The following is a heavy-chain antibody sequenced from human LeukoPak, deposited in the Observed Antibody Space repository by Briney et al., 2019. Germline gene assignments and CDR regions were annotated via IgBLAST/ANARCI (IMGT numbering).Heavy chain of an antibody. D-gene: IGHD6-19*01. CDR2: IGGSGGGT. V-gene: IGHV3-23*01. J-gene: IGHJ4*02. Sequence: PGGSLRPSCAASGFTFSTYAMSWVRQAPGKGLEGVSTIGGSGGGTYYAESVKGRFIISRDTSKNTLFLQMNSLRAEDTALYYCARNDFGSGWLGDYWGQGTLVTVFS. CDR3: ARNDFGSGWLGDY. CDR1: GFTFSTYA.